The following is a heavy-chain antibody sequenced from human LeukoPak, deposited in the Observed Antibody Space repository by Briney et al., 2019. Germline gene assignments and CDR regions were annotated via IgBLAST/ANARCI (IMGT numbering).Heavy chain of an antibody. CDR3: ARAVPYYDILTGYSLGFDY. D-gene: IGHD3-9*01. Sequence: SGTLSLTCAVSGGSISSSNWWSWVRQPPGKGLEWIGEIYHSGSTNYNPSLKSRVTISVDKSKNQFSLKLSSVTAADTAVYYCARAVPYYDILTGYSLGFDYWGQGTLVTVSS. J-gene: IGHJ4*02. CDR2: IYHSGST. V-gene: IGHV4-4*02. CDR1: GGSISSSNW.